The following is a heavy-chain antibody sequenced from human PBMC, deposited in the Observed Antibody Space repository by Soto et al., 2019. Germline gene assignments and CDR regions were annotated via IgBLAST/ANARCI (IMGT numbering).Heavy chain of an antibody. D-gene: IGHD2-15*01. CDR1: GGSISSNSW. J-gene: IGHJ5*02. V-gene: IGHV4-4*02. CDR3: ASRAVYCNGFTCSWP. Sequence: SETLSLTCVVSGGSISSNSWWSWVRQPPGKGLEWIGEIYHNGSTNYKSSLKSRVIIKLDKSKNKFSLKMITVNAADTALYYCASRAVYCNGFTCSWPWGKGTPVTVSS. CDR2: IYHNGST.